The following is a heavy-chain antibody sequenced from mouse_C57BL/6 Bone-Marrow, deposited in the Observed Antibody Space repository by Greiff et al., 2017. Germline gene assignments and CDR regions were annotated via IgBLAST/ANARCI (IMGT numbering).Heavy chain of an antibody. J-gene: IGHJ4*01. CDR1: GYTFTNYW. D-gene: IGHD2-12*01. CDR2: MHPNGGSP. Sequence: QVQLQQPGAELVKPGASVKLSCKASGYTFTNYWMHWVKQRPGQGLEWIGMMHPNGGSPDYNEKFKSEATLSVDNSSRTSYVELSCLTAEDSAVFYCTRSYNYDDYTMDYWGQGTSVTVSS. V-gene: IGHV1-64*01. CDR3: TRSYNYDDYTMDY.